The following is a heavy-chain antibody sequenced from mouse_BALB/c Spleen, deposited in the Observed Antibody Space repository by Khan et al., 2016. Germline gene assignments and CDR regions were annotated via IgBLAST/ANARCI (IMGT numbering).Heavy chain of an antibody. CDR2: IWSDGST. Sequence: QVQLKQSGPGLVAPSQSLSITCTVSGFSLTSYGVHWVRQPPGKGLEWLVVIWSDGSTTYNSDLKSRLSLSKDNSKSQVFLKMNSLQTDDTAMYYCARRDDGGGAMDYWGQGTSVTVSS. D-gene: IGHD2-3*01. V-gene: IGHV2-6*02. CDR3: ARRDDGGGAMDY. CDR1: GFSLTSYG. J-gene: IGHJ4*01.